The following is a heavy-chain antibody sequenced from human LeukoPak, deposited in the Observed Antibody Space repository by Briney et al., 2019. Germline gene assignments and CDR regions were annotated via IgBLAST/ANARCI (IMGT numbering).Heavy chain of an antibody. V-gene: IGHV1-2*02. CDR1: GYTFTVYY. D-gene: IGHD3-3*01. CDR2: INPYSGGT. Sequence: ASVKVSCKASGYTFTVYYMHWVRQAPGQGLEWMGLINPYSGGTNYAQRFQDRVSMTRDTSISTAYMELSRVTSGDTAVYYCARSGGTSGPELDYWGQGTLVTVSS. CDR3: ARSGGTSGPELDY. J-gene: IGHJ4*02.